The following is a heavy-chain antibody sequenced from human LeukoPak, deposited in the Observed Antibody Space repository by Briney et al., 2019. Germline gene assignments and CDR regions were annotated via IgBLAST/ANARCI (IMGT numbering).Heavy chain of an antibody. CDR2: IYSGGST. V-gene: IGHV3-66*01. Sequence: PGGSLRLSCAASGFTVSSNYMSWVRQAPGKGLEWVSVIYSGGSTYYADSVKGRFTISRGNSKNTLYLQMNSLRAEDTAVYYCAIPAPGYSSSWTLFDYWGQGTLVTVSS. D-gene: IGHD6-13*01. J-gene: IGHJ4*02. CDR1: GFTVSSNY. CDR3: AIPAPGYSSSWTLFDY.